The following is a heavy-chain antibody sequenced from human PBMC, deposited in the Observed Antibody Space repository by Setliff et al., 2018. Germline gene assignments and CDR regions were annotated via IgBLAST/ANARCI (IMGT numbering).Heavy chain of an antibody. Sequence: GASVKISCKASGYTFRNYAFAWVRQAPGQGLEWVGWISVYNGDTNYAQKFQGRVTLTTDTSTRTAYMELMSLTSDDSSFYYCARAPPVELVTIRTNSWFTYWGQGTLVTVSS. J-gene: IGHJ4*02. V-gene: IGHV1-18*01. CDR2: ISVYNGDT. CDR1: GYTFRNYA. D-gene: IGHD5-18*01. CDR3: ARAPPVELVTIRTNSWFTY.